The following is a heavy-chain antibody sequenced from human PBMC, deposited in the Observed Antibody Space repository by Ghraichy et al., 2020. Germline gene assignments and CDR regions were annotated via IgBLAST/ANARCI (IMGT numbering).Heavy chain of an antibody. CDR2: ISSSSSYI. CDR1: GFTFSSYS. Sequence: GGSLRLSCAASGFTFSSYSMNWVRQAPGKGLEWVSSISSSSSYIYYADSVKGRFTISRDNAKNSLYLQMNSLRAEDTAVYYCARDPPTTYYYDSSAPGDYWGQGTLVTVSS. CDR3: ARDPPTTYYYDSSAPGDY. D-gene: IGHD3-22*01. J-gene: IGHJ4*02. V-gene: IGHV3-21*01.